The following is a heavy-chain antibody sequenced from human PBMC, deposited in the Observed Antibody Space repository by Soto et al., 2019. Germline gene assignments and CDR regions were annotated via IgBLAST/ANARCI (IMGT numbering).Heavy chain of an antibody. CDR2: IIPILGIA. CDR3: AKKGPGGYSYGMDV. V-gene: IGHV1-69*02. Sequence: QVQLVQSGAEVKKPGSSVKVSCKASGGTFSSYTISWVRQAPGQGLEWMGRIIPILGIANYAQKFQGRVTITADKSTRTAYMELSSLRSEDTAVYYCAKKGPGGYSYGMDVWGQGTTVTVSS. J-gene: IGHJ6*02. CDR1: GGTFSSYT. D-gene: IGHD3-10*01.